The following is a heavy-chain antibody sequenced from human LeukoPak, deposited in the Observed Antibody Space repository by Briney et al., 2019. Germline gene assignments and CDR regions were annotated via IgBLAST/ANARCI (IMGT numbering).Heavy chain of an antibody. J-gene: IGHJ6*03. CDR2: IYTNGST. Sequence: PSETLSLTCTVSGGSISSYYWSWIRQPAGKGLEWIGRIYTNGSTNYNPSLKSRVTISVDKSKNQFSLKLSSVTAADTAVYYCARDIDMALDYYYYMDVWGKGTTVTVSS. D-gene: IGHD2-15*01. CDR3: ARDIDMALDYYYYMDV. CDR1: GGSISSYY. V-gene: IGHV4-4*07.